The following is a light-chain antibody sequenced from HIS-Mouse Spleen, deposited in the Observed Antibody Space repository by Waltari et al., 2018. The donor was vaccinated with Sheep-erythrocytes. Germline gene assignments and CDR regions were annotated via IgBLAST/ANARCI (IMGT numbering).Light chain of an antibody. CDR1: SSDVGGYNY. CDR3: CSYAGSYNHV. Sequence: QSALTQPRSVSGSPGQSVTISCTGTSSDVGGYNYVSWYQQHPGKAPKLMVYDVSKRPSGVPGRFSASKSGNTASLTISGLQAEDEADYYCCSYAGSYNHVFATGTKVTVL. V-gene: IGLV2-11*01. J-gene: IGLJ1*01. CDR2: DVS.